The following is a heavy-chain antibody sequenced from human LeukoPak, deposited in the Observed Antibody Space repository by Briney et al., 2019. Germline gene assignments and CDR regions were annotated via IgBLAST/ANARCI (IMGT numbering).Heavy chain of an antibody. V-gene: IGHV3-53*01. Sequence: GGSLRLPCSVSGFTVSSNYMSWVRQAPGKELEWVSVIYSGGSTHYADSVKGRFTISRDNSKNTLSLQMNSLRAEDTAVYYCARADGTGGPYDYWGQGTLVTVSS. D-gene: IGHD3/OR15-3a*01. CDR1: GFTVSSNY. CDR2: IYSGGST. CDR3: ARADGTGGPYDY. J-gene: IGHJ4*02.